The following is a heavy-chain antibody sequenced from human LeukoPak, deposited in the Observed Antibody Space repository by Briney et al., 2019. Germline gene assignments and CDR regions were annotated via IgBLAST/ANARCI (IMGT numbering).Heavy chain of an antibody. Sequence: PGGSLRLSCAASGFTFSNAWMSWVRQAPGKGLEWVGRIKSKTDGGTTDYAAPVKGRFTISRDDSKNTLYLQMNSLKTEDTAVYYCTTDKRYFDWLTNHVYWGQGTLVTVSS. CDR3: TTDKRYFDWLTNHVY. J-gene: IGHJ4*02. CDR1: GFTFSNAW. V-gene: IGHV3-15*01. D-gene: IGHD3-9*01. CDR2: IKSKTDGGTT.